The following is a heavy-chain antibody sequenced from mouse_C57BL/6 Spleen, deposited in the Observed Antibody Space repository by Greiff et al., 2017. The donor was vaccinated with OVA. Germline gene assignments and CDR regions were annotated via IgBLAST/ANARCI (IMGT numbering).Heavy chain of an antibody. CDR1: GFSLTSYG. Sequence: VQRVESGPGLVQPSQSLSITCTVSGFSLTSYGVHWVRQSPGKGLEWLGVIWSGGSTDYNAAFISRLSISKDNSKSQVFFKMNSLQADDTAIYYCARNEGGLRRGAWFAYWGQGTLVTVSA. CDR3: ARNEGGLRRGAWFAY. CDR2: IWSGGST. D-gene: IGHD2-4*01. V-gene: IGHV2-2*01. J-gene: IGHJ3*01.